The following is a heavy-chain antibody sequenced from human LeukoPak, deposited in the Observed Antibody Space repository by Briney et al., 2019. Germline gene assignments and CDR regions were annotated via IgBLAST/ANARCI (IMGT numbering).Heavy chain of an antibody. CDR1: GFTFSSYA. CDR3: AKGEYSGGWYMY. V-gene: IGHV3-23*01. Sequence: GSLRLSCAASGFTFSSYAMSWVRQAPGKGLEWVSAISGSGGSTYYADSVKGRFTISRDNSKNTLYLQMNSLRAEDTAVYYCAKGEYSGGWYMYWGQGTLVTVSS. J-gene: IGHJ4*02. CDR2: ISGSGGST. D-gene: IGHD6-19*01.